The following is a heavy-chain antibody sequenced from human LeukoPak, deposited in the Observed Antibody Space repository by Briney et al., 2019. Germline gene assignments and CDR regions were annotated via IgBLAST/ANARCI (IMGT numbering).Heavy chain of an antibody. J-gene: IGHJ4*02. V-gene: IGHV3-30*03. CDR1: GFTFSGYG. CDR3: AQAWRWLQLNY. D-gene: IGHD5-24*01. CDR2: ISYDGSNK. Sequence: GGSLRLSCAASGFTFSGYGMHWVRQAPGKGLEWVAVISYDGSNKYYADSVKGRFTISRDDSMNTLYLQMNSLRDEDTAVYYCAQAWRWLQLNYWGQGTLVTVSS.